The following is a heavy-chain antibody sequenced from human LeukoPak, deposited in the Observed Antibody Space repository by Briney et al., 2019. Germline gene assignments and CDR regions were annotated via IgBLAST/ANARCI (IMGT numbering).Heavy chain of an antibody. CDR2: IYPGDSDT. V-gene: IGHV5-51*01. D-gene: IGHD1-1*01. J-gene: IGHJ5*02. CDR1: GYIFTNYW. Sequence: GESLKISCKGSGYIFTNYWIGWVRQMPGKGLEWMGIIYPGDSDTRYSPSFQGQVTMSADKSISTAYLKWSSLKALDTAMYYCARRATGTTKWFDPWGQGTLVTVSS. CDR3: ARRATGTTKWFDP.